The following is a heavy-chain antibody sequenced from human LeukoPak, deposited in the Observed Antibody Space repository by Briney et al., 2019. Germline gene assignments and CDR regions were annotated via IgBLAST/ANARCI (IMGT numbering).Heavy chain of an antibody. CDR2: INPDSGDT. CDR3: ARPNCRTTSCYIDY. D-gene: IGHD2-2*02. J-gene: IGHJ4*02. Sequence: GASVKVPCKASGYTFTGYYLHWVRQAPGQGLEWMGRINPDSGDTNYAQKFQGRVTMTRDTSISTAYMELSRLRSDDTAVYYCARPNCRTTSCYIDYWGQGTLVTVSS. CDR1: GYTFTGYY. V-gene: IGHV1-2*06.